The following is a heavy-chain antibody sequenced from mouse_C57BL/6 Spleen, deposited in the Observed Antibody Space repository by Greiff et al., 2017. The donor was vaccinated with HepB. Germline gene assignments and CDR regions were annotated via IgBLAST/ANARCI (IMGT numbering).Heavy chain of an antibody. CDR2: IDPSDSYT. Sequence: QVQLQQPGAELVKPGASVKLSCKASGYTFTSYWMQWVKQRPGQGLEWIGEIDPSDSYTNYNQKFKGKATLTVDTSSSTAYMQLSSLTSEDSAVYYCARYEYERVFAYWGQGTLVTVSA. V-gene: IGHV1-50*01. J-gene: IGHJ3*01. CDR1: GYTFTSYW. D-gene: IGHD2-4*01. CDR3: ARYEYERVFAY.